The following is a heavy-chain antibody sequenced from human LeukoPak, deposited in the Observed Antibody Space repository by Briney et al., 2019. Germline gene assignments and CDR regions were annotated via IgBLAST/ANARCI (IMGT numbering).Heavy chain of an antibody. D-gene: IGHD1-26*01. CDR2: ISGSGGST. Sequence: GGSLRLFCAASGFTFSSYAMIWVRQAPGKGLEWVSAISGSGGSTYYADSAKGRFTISRDNSKNTLYLQMNSLRAEDTAVYYCAKDTERSVSSCFDYWGQGTLVTVSS. V-gene: IGHV3-23*01. CDR1: GFTFSSYA. CDR3: AKDTERSVSSCFDY. J-gene: IGHJ4*02.